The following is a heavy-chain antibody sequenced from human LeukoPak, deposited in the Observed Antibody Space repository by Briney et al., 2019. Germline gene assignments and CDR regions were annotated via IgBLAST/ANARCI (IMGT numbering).Heavy chain of an antibody. Sequence: SETLSLTCTVSGGSISSYYWSWIRQPPGRGLEWIGSIYYSGSTYYNPSLNSRVTISVDTSKNQFSLRLSSVTAADTAVYFCAREEIAAAYFDYWGQGTLVTVSS. V-gene: IGHV4-59*12. J-gene: IGHJ4*02. CDR2: IYYSGST. CDR3: AREEIAAAYFDY. D-gene: IGHD6-13*01. CDR1: GGSISSYY.